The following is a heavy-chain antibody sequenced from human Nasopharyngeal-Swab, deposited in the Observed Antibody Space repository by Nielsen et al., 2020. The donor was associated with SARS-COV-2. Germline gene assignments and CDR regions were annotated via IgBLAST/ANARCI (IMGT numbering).Heavy chain of an antibody. CDR2: ISGSGGST. V-gene: IGHV3-23*01. Sequence: GESLKISCAASGFTFSSYAMSWVRQAPGKGLEWVSAISGSGGSTYYADSVKGRFTISRDNSKNTLYLQMNSLRAEDTAVYYCATPYYYDSSGPMGVLDYWGQGTLVTVSS. J-gene: IGHJ4*02. D-gene: IGHD3-22*01. CDR1: GFTFSSYA. CDR3: ATPYYYDSSGPMGVLDY.